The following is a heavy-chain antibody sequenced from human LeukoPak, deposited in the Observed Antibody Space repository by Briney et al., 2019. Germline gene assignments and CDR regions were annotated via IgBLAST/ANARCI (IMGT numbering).Heavy chain of an antibody. CDR3: AKDDRWRGCTDY. V-gene: IGHV3-11*01. Sequence: GGSLRLSCAASGFTFSDYYMSWIRQAPGKGLEWVSYISNSGSGSTIYYADSVKGRFTISRDNAKNSLYLQMNSLRAEDTAVYYCAKDDRWRGCTDYWGQGTLVTVSS. CDR2: ISNSGSGSTI. J-gene: IGHJ4*02. CDR1: GFTFSDYY. D-gene: IGHD2-15*01.